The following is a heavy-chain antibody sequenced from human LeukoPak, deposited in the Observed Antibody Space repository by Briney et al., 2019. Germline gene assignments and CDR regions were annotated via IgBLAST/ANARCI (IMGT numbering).Heavy chain of an antibody. V-gene: IGHV4-59*13. CDR1: GGSISSYH. CDR2: IYYSGST. J-gene: IGHJ2*01. D-gene: IGHD6-13*01. CDR3: ARVAAAYDWYFDL. Sequence: RPSETLSLTCTVSGGSISSYHWSWIRQPPGKGLEGIGYIYYSGSTNYNPSLKSRVTISVDTSKNQFSLKLSSVTAADTAVYYCARVAAAYDWYFDLWGRGTLVTVSS.